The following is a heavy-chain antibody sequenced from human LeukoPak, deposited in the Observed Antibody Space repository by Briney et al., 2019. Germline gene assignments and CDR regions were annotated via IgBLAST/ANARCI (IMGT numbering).Heavy chain of an antibody. CDR2: ISGSGGST. CDR1: GFTFSSYA. D-gene: IGHD3-10*01. V-gene: IGHV3-23*01. CDR3: AKDRTPYSRSGGYYLGAFDI. J-gene: IGHJ3*02. Sequence: PGGSLRLSCAASGFTFSSYAMSWVRQAPGKGLEWVSAISGSGGSTYYADSVKGRFTISRDNSKNTLYLRMNSLRAEDTAVYYCAKDRTPYSRSGGYYLGAFDIWGHGTLVTVSS.